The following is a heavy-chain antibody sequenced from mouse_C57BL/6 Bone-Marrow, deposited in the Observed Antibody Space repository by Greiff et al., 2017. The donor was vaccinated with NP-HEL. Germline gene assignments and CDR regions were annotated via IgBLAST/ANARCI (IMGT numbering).Heavy chain of an antibody. CDR1: GYEFGNYW. CDR3: ARGAY. Sequence: LQESGAELVKPGASVKISCKASGYEFGNYWMNWVKQRPGKGLEWIGQIYPGDGDTNYNGKFKDKATLTADKSSSTAYMQLSRRTSEDSAVYFCARGAYWGQGTLVTVSA. CDR2: IYPGDGDT. V-gene: IGHV1-80*01. J-gene: IGHJ3*01.